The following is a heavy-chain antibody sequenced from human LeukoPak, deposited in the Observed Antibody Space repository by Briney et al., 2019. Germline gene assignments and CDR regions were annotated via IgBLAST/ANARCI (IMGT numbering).Heavy chain of an antibody. CDR1: GFTFSGYW. CDR2: LSYDGSNK. D-gene: IGHD6-19*01. CDR3: ARDVGAVAGFFPVDF. Sequence: PGGSLRLSCAASGFTFSGYWMHWVRRAPGKGLEWVAVLSYDGSNKYYADSVKGRFTISRDNSKNTLYLQMNSLRAGDTAVYYCARDVGAVAGFFPVDFWGQGTLVTVSS. J-gene: IGHJ4*02. V-gene: IGHV3-30*03.